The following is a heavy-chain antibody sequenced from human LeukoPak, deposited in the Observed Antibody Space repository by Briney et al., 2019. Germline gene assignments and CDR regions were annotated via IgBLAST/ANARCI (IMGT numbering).Heavy chain of an antibody. D-gene: IGHD3-22*01. CDR1: GHTFTGDY. V-gene: IGHV1-2*02. Sequence: ASVKVSCKASGHTFTGDYMHWVRQAPGEGLEWMGWINGNSGATSYAQKFQDRVTMTRDTSISTTYMELTRLRSDDTAVYYCARYYYDSSGYSDFDLWGRGTLVTVSS. CDR2: INGNSGAT. CDR3: ARYYYDSSGYSDFDL. J-gene: IGHJ2*01.